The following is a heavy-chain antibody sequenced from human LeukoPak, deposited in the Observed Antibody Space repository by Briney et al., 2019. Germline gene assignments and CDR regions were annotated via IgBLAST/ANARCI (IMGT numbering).Heavy chain of an antibody. CDR3: ARVRGLTGTKYYYYYYGMDV. D-gene: IGHD1/OR15-1a*01. Sequence: KSSETLSLTCAVYGGSFSGYYWSWIRQPPGKGLERIGEINHSGSTNYNPSLKSRVTISVDTSKNQFSLKLSSVTAADTAVYYCARVRGLTGTKYYYYYYGMDVWGQGTTVTVSS. CDR2: INHSGST. CDR1: GGSFSGYY. V-gene: IGHV4-34*01. J-gene: IGHJ6*02.